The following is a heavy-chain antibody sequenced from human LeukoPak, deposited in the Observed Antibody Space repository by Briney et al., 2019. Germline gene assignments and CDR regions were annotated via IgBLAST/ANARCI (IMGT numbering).Heavy chain of an antibody. Sequence: AGGSLRLSCAASGFTVSSNYMSWVRQAPGRGVEGVSVIYSGGSTYYSDSVKGGFTISRDNSKNTLYLQMNSLRAEDTAVYYCARARNYDYVWGSYPPAGYYFDYWGQGTLVTVSS. V-gene: IGHV3-53*01. CDR2: IYSGGST. D-gene: IGHD3-16*01. J-gene: IGHJ4*02. CDR1: GFTVSSNY. CDR3: ARARNYDYVWGSYPPAGYYFDY.